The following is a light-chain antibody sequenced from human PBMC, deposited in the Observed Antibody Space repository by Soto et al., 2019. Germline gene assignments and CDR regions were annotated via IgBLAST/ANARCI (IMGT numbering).Light chain of an antibody. CDR1: SSDIGSYNV. Sequence: QSALTQPASVSGSPGQSITISCTGTSSDIGSYNVVSWYQQHPGTAPKLMIYEVDKRPSGVSHRFSGSKSGNTASLTISGLQSEDEADYYCCSYARSTTFVFGGATKVTVL. J-gene: IGLJ1*01. CDR2: EVD. CDR3: CSYARSTTFV. V-gene: IGLV2-23*02.